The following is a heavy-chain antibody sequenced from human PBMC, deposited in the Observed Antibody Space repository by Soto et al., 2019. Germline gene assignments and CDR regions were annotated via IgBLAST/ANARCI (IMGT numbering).Heavy chain of an antibody. CDR3: ARESGSPFGSYYYGMDV. V-gene: IGHV4-59*01. CDR1: GGSISSYY. J-gene: IGHJ6*02. D-gene: IGHD1-26*01. CDR2: IYYSGST. Sequence: QVQLQESGPGLVKPSETLSLTCTVSGGSISSYYWSWIRQPPGKGLEWIGFIYYSGSTNYNPSLKSRVTISVDTSKNQFSLKLSSVTAADTAGYYCARESGSPFGSYYYGMDVWGQGTTVTVSS.